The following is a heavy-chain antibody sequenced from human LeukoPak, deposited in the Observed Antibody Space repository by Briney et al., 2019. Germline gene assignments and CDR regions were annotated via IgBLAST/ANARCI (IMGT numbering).Heavy chain of an antibody. V-gene: IGHV4-39*02. Sequence: SETLSLTCTVSGGSISGSSYYWGWIRQPPGKGLEWIGSIYYSGSTYYNPSLKSRVTISVDTSKNQFSLKLNSVTATDTAVYYRARGLVIAELSSAWFDPWGQGTLVTVSS. CDR3: ARGLVIAELSSAWFDP. CDR1: GGSISGSSYY. CDR2: IYYSGST. J-gene: IGHJ5*02. D-gene: IGHD2-15*01.